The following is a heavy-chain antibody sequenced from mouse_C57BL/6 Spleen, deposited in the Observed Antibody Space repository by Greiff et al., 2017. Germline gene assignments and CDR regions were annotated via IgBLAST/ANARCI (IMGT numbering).Heavy chain of an antibody. CDR2: IYPRDGST. CDR3: AREGTAQVVDY. CDR1: GYTFTSYD. D-gene: IGHD3-2*02. Sequence: QVQLKQSGPELVKPGASVKLSCKASGYTFTSYDINWVKQRPGQGLEWIGWIYPRDGSTKYNEKLKGKATLTVDTSSSTAYRELHSLTSEDSAVYFCAREGTAQVVDYWGQGTTLTVSS. J-gene: IGHJ2*01. V-gene: IGHV1-85*01.